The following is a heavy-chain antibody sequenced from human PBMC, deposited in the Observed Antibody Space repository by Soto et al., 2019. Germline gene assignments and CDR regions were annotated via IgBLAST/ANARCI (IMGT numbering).Heavy chain of an antibody. Sequence: PSETLSLTCAVYGGSFSGYYWSWIRQPPGKGLEWIGEINHSGNTNYNPSLKSRVTISVDTSKNQFSLKLLSVTTADTAVYFCAAGEASSRNLAPYYLDFWGQGTLVTVSS. D-gene: IGHD6-13*01. CDR1: GGSFSGYY. CDR2: INHSGNT. CDR3: AAGEASSRNLAPYYLDF. J-gene: IGHJ4*02. V-gene: IGHV4-34*01.